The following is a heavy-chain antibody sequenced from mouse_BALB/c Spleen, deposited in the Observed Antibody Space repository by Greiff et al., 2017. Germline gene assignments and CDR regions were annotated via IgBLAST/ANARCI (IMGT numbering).Heavy chain of an antibody. CDR2: IRLKSNNYAT. CDR3: TRGDYRYDGLFAY. CDR1: GFTFSNYW. J-gene: IGHJ3*01. Sequence: EVKVEESGGGLVQPGGSMKLSCVASGFTFSNYWMNWVRQSPEKGLEWVAEIRLKSNNYATHYAESVKGRFTISRDDSKSSVYLQMNNLRAEDTGIYYCTRGDYRYDGLFAYWGQGTLVTVSA. V-gene: IGHV6-6*02. D-gene: IGHD2-14*01.